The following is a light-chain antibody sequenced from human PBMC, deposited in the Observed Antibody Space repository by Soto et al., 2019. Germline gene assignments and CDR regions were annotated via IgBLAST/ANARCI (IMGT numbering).Light chain of an antibody. CDR1: ESVSTN. CDR3: QQYSIWRT. J-gene: IGKJ1*01. Sequence: EIVLAESPATLSLTPGERVTLSCRASESVSTNLAWYQQKAVQAPRLLIYAASTRATGIPARFSGSGSGTEFTLTISSLQSEDFAVYYCQQYSIWRTFGQGTKVDIK. CDR2: AAS. V-gene: IGKV3-15*01.